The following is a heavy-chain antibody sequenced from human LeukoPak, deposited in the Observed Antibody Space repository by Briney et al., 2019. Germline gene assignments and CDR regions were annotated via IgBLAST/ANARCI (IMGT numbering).Heavy chain of an antibody. CDR3: ARVRVLGNTKGIAASYGMDV. CDR2: INHSGST. D-gene: IGHD6-13*01. CDR1: GGSFSGYY. V-gene: IGHV4-34*01. Sequence: SETLSLTCAVYGGSFSGYYWSWIRQPPGKGLEWIGEINHSGSTNYNPSLKSRVTISVDTSKNQFSLKLSSVTAADTAVYYCARVRVLGNTKGIAASYGMDVWGQGTTVTVSS. J-gene: IGHJ6*02.